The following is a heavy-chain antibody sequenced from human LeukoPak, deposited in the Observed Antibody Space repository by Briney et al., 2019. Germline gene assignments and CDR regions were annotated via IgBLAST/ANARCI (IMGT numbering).Heavy chain of an antibody. CDR1: GFTFTTYE. V-gene: IGHV3-48*01. D-gene: IGHD3-22*01. CDR2: ISSSSRTI. Sequence: GGSLRLSCAASGFTFTTYEMNWVRQAPGKGLEWISYISSSSRTIYYADSVKGRFTISRDNAKNSLYLQMNSLRAEDTAVYYCAREGYYYDSSGRNTFDYWGQGTLVTVSS. J-gene: IGHJ4*02. CDR3: AREGYYYDSSGRNTFDY.